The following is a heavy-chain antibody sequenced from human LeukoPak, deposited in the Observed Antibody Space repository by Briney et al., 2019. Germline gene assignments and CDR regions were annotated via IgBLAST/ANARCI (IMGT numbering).Heavy chain of an antibody. CDR3: AKVAGNTYYDFWSGYPL. Sequence: GRSLRLSCAASGFTFSSYGMHWVRQAPGKGLEWVAVIWYDGSNKYYADSVKGRFTISRDNSKNMLYLQMNSLRAEDTAVYYCAKVAGNTYYDFWSGYPLWGQGTKVTVSS. D-gene: IGHD3-3*01. CDR1: GFTFSSYG. V-gene: IGHV3-33*06. J-gene: IGHJ3*01. CDR2: IWYDGSNK.